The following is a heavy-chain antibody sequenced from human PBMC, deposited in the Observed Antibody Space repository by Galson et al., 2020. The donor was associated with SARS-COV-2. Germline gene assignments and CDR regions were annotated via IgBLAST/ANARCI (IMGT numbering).Heavy chain of an antibody. CDR1: GIPFSTYA. D-gene: IGHD6-6*01. J-gene: IGHJ1*01. CDR3: ASSPSIAGSGTRFSFQH. Sequence: GESLKTSCAASGIPFSTYAMHWVRQAPGKGLEWVAAISYDGSYKHDVDSLKGRFTIPRDNSKNTLYPQLNSLRPEDTAVYYCASSPSIAGSGTRFSFQHWGQGTLVTVSS. CDR2: ISYDGSYK. V-gene: IGHV3-30*01.